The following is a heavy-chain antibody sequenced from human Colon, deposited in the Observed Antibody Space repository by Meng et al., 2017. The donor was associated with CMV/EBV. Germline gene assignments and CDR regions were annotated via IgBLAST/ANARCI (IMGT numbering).Heavy chain of an antibody. CDR3: ARVSHGYSSGR. CDR2: INQDESVR. CDR1: GFIFSDYW. Sequence: GESLKISCTTSGFIFSDYWMSWARQAPGKGLEWVANINQDESVRRFVDSVKGRFTISRDNAKNTLYLQMSSLRVEDTAVYYCARVSHGYSSGRWGQGTLVTVSS. V-gene: IGHV3-7*01. D-gene: IGHD6-19*01. J-gene: IGHJ4*02.